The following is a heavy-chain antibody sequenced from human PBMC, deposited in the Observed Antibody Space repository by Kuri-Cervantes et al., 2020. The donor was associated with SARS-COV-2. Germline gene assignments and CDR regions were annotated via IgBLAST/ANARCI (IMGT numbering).Heavy chain of an antibody. Sequence: SCTVSGGSISSGSYYWSWIRQPAGKGLEWIGRIYTSGSTNYNPSLKSRVTMSVDTSKNQFSLKLSSVTAADTAVYYCARDFDYYDSSGYLRGRYYYYYMDVWGKGTTVTVSS. CDR3: ARDFDYYDSSGYLRGRYYYYYMDV. CDR1: GGSISSGSYY. J-gene: IGHJ6*03. D-gene: IGHD3-22*01. V-gene: IGHV4-61*02. CDR2: IYTSGST.